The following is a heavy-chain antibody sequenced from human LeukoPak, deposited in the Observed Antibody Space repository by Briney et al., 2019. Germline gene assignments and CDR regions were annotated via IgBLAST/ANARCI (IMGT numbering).Heavy chain of an antibody. V-gene: IGHV4-59*06. CDR2: IYYSGST. D-gene: IGHD2-21*01. CDR3: ARGGVVYYYGMDV. Sequence: TLSLTCTVSGGAISSYYWSWIRQPPGKGLEWIGYIYYSGSTYYNPSLKSRVTISVDTSKNQFSLKLSSVTAADTAVYYCARGGVVYYYGMDVWGQGTTVTVSS. CDR1: GGAISSYY. J-gene: IGHJ6*02.